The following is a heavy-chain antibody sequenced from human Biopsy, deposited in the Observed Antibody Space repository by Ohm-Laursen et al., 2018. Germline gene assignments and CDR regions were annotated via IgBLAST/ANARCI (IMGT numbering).Heavy chain of an antibody. CDR2: INPMFGTA. J-gene: IGHJ5*02. D-gene: IGHD3-3*01. CDR3: ARSFGVVINFEHNWFDP. Sequence: GASVKVSCKVSGATFSNYAINWLRQAPGHGLEWMGGINPMFGTAKYAQRFQGRVTITADKSTSTADMELSSLRSDDTAVYYCARSFGVVINFEHNWFDPWGQGTLVTVSS. CDR1: GATFSNYA. V-gene: IGHV1-69*06.